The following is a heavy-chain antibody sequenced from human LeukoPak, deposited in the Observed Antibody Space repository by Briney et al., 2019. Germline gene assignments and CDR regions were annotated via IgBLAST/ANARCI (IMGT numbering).Heavy chain of an antibody. J-gene: IGHJ4*02. Sequence: GGSLRLSCAASGFTFSSYWMSWVRQTPGKGLEWVAHLNQDGSERYYVDSVKGRFTISRENAKNSLDLQMNSLRAEDTAVYYCAKCRSGSNFDYWGQGILVTVSS. CDR3: AKCRSGSNFDY. CDR1: GFTFSSYW. CDR2: LNQDGSER. D-gene: IGHD3-10*01. V-gene: IGHV3-7*02.